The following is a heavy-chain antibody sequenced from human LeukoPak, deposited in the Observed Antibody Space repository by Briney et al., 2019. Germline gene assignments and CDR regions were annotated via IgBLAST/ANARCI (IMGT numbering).Heavy chain of an antibody. CDR3: ARDRYCSGGSCYFSYYYYMDV. V-gene: IGHV3-48*01. Sequence: GGSLRLSCAASGFTFSSYSMNWVRQAPGKGLEWVSYISSSSSTIYYADSVKGRFTISRDNAKNSLYLQMNSLRAEDTAVYYCARDRYCSGGSCYFSYYYYMDVWGKGTTVTVSS. CDR2: ISSSSSTI. D-gene: IGHD2-15*01. CDR1: GFTFSSYS. J-gene: IGHJ6*03.